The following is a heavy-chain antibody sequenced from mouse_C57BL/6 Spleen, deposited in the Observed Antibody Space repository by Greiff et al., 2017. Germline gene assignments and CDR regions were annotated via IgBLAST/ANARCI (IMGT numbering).Heavy chain of an antibody. D-gene: IGHD2-3*01. CDR3: ARLDGYYPAMDY. Sequence: VQLQQSGAELARPGASVKMSCKASGYTFTSYTMHWVKQRPGQGLEWIGYINPSSGYTKYNQKFKDKDTLTADESSSTAYMQLSSLTSEDSAVYYCARLDGYYPAMDYWGQGTSVTVSS. CDR1: GYTFTSYT. CDR2: INPSSGYT. J-gene: IGHJ4*01. V-gene: IGHV1-4*01.